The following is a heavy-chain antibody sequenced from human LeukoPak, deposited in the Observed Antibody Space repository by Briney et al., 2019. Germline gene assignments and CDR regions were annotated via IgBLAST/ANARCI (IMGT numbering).Heavy chain of an antibody. CDR1: GYTFTSYG. J-gene: IGHJ4*02. CDR2: IIPILGIA. Sequence: GASVKVSCKASGYTFTSYGISWVRQAPGQGLEWMGRIIPILGIANYAQKFQGRVTITADKSTSTAYMELSSLRSEDTAVYYCAVGGNYDSSGLRGWLSDYWGQGTLVTVSS. D-gene: IGHD3-22*01. CDR3: AVGGNYDSSGLRGWLSDY. V-gene: IGHV1-69*04.